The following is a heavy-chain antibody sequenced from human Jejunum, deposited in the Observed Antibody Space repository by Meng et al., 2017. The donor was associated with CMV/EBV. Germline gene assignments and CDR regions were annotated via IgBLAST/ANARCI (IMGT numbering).Heavy chain of an antibody. CDR1: GFSFSTYA. D-gene: IGHD5-12*01. Sequence: SGFSFSTYALSWVRQAPGKGLEWISGISTGGGAIYYAKSVEGRFTVSRDNSKDTLYLQMNSLRAEDTAVYYCAKNYADIVIPALDYWGQGTTVTVSS. J-gene: IGHJ6*02. CDR3: AKNYADIVIPALDY. CDR2: ISTGGGAI. V-gene: IGHV3-23*01.